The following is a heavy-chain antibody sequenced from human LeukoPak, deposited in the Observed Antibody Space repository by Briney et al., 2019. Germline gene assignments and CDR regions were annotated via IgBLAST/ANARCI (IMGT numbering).Heavy chain of an antibody. J-gene: IGHJ3*02. V-gene: IGHV3-48*02. CDR3: ARDGDSSGYYAAFDI. D-gene: IGHD3-22*01. Sequence: GGSLRLSCAASGFIFSYYSMNWVRQAPGKGLEWLSYISSSSSIIYYADSVKGRFTISRDNAKNSLYLQMNSLRDEDTAVYYCARDGDSSGYYAAFDIWGQGTMVTVSS. CDR2: ISSSSSII. CDR1: GFIFSYYS.